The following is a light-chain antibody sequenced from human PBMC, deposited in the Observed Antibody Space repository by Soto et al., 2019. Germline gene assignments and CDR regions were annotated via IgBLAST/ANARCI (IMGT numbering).Light chain of an antibody. CDR2: KVS. V-gene: IGLV2-14*01. J-gene: IGLJ2*01. Sequence: QSVLTQPASVSGSPGQSITISCTGTSSDVGGYNYVSWYQHHPGKAPKVMIFKVSNRPSGISDRFSGFKSANTAYLTISGVQPEDEADYHCSSYTTIKTVVFGGGTKLAVL. CDR3: SSYTTIKTVV. CDR1: SSDVGGYNY.